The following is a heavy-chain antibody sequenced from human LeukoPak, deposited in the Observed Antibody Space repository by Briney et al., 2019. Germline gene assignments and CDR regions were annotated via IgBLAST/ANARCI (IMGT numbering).Heavy chain of an antibody. D-gene: IGHD3-3*01. CDR3: ATIYYDFWSGYYTGHY. Sequence: SETLSLTCTVSGGSISGYYWSWIRQPPGKGLEWIGSIYYGGSTYYNPSLKSRVTISVDTSKNQFSLKLSSVTAADTAVYYCATIYYDFWSGYYTGHYWGQGTLVTVSS. J-gene: IGHJ4*02. CDR1: GGSISGYY. CDR2: IYYGGST. V-gene: IGHV4-59*05.